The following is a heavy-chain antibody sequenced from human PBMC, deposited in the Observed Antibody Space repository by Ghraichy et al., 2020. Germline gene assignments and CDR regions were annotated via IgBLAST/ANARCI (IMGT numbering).Heavy chain of an antibody. Sequence: SGPTLVKPTETLTLTCTVSGFSLSNARMGVSWIRQPPGKALEWLAHIFSNDEKSYSTSLKSRLTISKDTSKSQVVLTMTNMDPVDTATYYCARRTEMATITDDAFDIWGQGTMVTVSS. CDR1: GFSLSNARMG. CDR2: IFSNDEK. D-gene: IGHD5-24*01. V-gene: IGHV2-26*01. J-gene: IGHJ3*02. CDR3: ARRTEMATITDDAFDI.